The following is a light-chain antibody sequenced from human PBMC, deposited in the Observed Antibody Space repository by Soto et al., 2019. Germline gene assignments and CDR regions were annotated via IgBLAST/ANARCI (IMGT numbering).Light chain of an antibody. Sequence: AIQMTQSPSSLSASVGDGVTITCRASQGIRNDLGWYHQKPGKAPKLLIYSASGLQSGVPSRFSGSGSGTDFTLTISSLQPEDFATYFCLQDHTSPLTFGQGTKVEIK. CDR3: LQDHTSPLT. CDR1: QGIRND. V-gene: IGKV1-6*01. CDR2: SAS. J-gene: IGKJ1*01.